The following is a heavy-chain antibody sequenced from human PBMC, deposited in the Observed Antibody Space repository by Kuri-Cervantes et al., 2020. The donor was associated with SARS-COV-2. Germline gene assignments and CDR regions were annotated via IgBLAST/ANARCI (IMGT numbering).Heavy chain of an antibody. Sequence: SVKVSCKASGYTFTSYYMHWVRQAPGQGLEWMGGIIPIFGTANYAQKFQGRVTITADESTSTAYMELSSLRSEDTAVYYCARVMYQLLYTYWYFDLWGRGTLVTVSS. CDR2: IIPIFGTA. CDR1: GYTFTSYY. CDR3: ARVMYQLLYTYWYFDL. D-gene: IGHD2-2*02. V-gene: IGHV1-69*13. J-gene: IGHJ2*01.